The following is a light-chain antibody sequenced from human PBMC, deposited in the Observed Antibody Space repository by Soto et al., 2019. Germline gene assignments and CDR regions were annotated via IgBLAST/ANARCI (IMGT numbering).Light chain of an antibody. Sequence: DVPMTQSPPSLSASVGDRVTITSRASQTIDRSLNWYQQKPGKAPKLLIYDASNLQSGVPSRFSGSGSGPDFSLTISSLQPEDFATYYCQQSQSLPFTFGPGTKVDIK. CDR2: DAS. CDR1: QTIDRS. J-gene: IGKJ3*01. CDR3: QQSQSLPFT. V-gene: IGKV1-39*01.